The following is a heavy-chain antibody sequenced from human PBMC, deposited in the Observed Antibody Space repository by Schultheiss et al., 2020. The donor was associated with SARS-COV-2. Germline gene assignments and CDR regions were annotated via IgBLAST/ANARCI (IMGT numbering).Heavy chain of an antibody. Sequence: SLKISCAASGFTFDDYAMHWVRQAPGKGLEWVSGISWNSGSIGYADSVKGRFTISRDNSKNTLYLQMNSLRAEDTAVYYCARDRYGMDVWGQGTTVTVSS. CDR3: ARDRYGMDV. CDR1: GFTFDDYA. J-gene: IGHJ6*02. V-gene: IGHV3-9*01. CDR2: ISWNSGSI.